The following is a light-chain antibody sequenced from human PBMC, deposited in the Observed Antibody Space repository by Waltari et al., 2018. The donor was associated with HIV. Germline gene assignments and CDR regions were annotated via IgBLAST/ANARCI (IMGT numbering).Light chain of an antibody. CDR2: GNT. J-gene: IGLJ2*01. Sequence: QSVLKQPPSVSGAPGQRVTISCTGSSSNIGAGYDVHWYQQLPGTAPKLLIYGNTNRPSGVPDRFSGSKSGTSASLAITGLQAEDEADYYCQSLRVFGGGTKLTVL. CDR3: QSLRV. V-gene: IGLV1-40*01. CDR1: SSNIGAGYD.